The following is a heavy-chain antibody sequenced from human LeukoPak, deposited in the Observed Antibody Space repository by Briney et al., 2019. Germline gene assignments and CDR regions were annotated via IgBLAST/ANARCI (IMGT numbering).Heavy chain of an antibody. CDR2: IGVSGDT. V-gene: IGHV3-13*01. CDR1: GFTFSSYD. D-gene: IGHD1-26*01. J-gene: IGHJ6*02. Sequence: GGSLRLSCAASGFTFSSYDMHWVRQATGKGLEWVSTIGVSGDTYYPGSVKGRFTISRENAKNSLYLQMNSLRAEDTAVYFCARGGGLDVWGQGATVTVSS. CDR3: ARGGGLDV.